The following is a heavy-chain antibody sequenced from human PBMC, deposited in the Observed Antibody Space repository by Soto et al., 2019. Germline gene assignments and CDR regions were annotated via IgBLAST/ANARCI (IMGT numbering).Heavy chain of an antibody. D-gene: IGHD6-19*01. CDR3: ARHRLAVAGGRRGFDY. V-gene: IGHV4-39*01. Sequence: QLQLQESGPGLVKPSETLSLTCTVSGGSISSSSYYWGWIRQPPGKGLEWIGSIYYSGSTYYNPSIESRVTLYVDTSKNQFSLKLGSVTAAETAVYYCARHRLAVAGGRRGFDYWGQGTLVTVSS. J-gene: IGHJ4*02. CDR1: GGSISSSSYY. CDR2: IYYSGST.